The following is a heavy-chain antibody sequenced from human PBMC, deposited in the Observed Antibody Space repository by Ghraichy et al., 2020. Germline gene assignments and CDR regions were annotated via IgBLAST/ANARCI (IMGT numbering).Heavy chain of an antibody. CDR2: IYYDGSNK. V-gene: IGHV3-33*01. CDR3: ARCIGVNRDFNRHYYMDV. J-gene: IGHJ6*03. D-gene: IGHD3-10*01. Sequence: GGSLRLSCAASGFRFSNYGMFWVRQAPGKGLEWVAIIYYDGSNKHYADSVKGRFTVSRDNPKNTVFLEMNSLRDDDTAVYYCARCIGVNRDFNRHYYMDVWGRGTTVTVSS. CDR1: GFRFSNYG.